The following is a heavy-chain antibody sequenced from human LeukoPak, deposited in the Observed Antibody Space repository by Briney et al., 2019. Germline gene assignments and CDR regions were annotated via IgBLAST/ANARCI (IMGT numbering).Heavy chain of an antibody. V-gene: IGHV4-59*01. Sequence: SETLSLTCTGSGGSMSGYYWTWIRQPPGKGLEWVGYIHYSGSTNYNPSLKGRGTISIDTSKNQFSLRLSSVTAADTALYYYARADGDNYYYYGMDVWGQGTTVTVSS. CDR2: IHYSGST. J-gene: IGHJ6*02. D-gene: IGHD4-17*01. CDR1: GGSMSGYY. CDR3: ARADGDNYYYYGMDV.